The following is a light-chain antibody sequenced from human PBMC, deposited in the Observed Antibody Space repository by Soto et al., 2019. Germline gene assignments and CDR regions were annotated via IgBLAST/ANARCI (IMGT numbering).Light chain of an antibody. CDR2: EVT. V-gene: IGLV2-14*01. CDR3: SSHVSSRTYV. J-gene: IGLJ1*01. Sequence: QSVLTQPASVSGSPGQSITISCTGTRSDVGGYNFVSWFQQHPGKAPKLIIYEVTNRPSGISNRFSGSKSGNTASLTISGLQAGGEADYYCSSHVSSRTYVFGTGTKVTVL. CDR1: RSDVGGYNF.